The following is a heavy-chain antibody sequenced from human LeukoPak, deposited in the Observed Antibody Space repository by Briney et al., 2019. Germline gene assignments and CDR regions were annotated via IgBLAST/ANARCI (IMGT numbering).Heavy chain of an antibody. CDR1: GGSISSYY. V-gene: IGHV4-59*01. CDR2: IYYSGNT. CDR3: ARGASQTYSSSWYPWGYYYGMDV. Sequence: PSETLSLTCTVSGGSISSYYWSWIRQPPGKGLEWIGYIYYSGNTNYNPSLKSRVTISVDTSKNQFSLKLSSVTAADTAVYYCARGASQTYSSSWYPWGYYYGMDVWGQGTTVTVSS. D-gene: IGHD6-13*01. J-gene: IGHJ6*02.